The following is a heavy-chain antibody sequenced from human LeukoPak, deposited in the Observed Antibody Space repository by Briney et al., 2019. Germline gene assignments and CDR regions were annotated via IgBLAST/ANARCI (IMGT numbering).Heavy chain of an antibody. CDR2: MNPNNGGT. V-gene: IGHV1-8*01. CDR3: ARGAIFGVTPRGYGMDV. D-gene: IGHD3-3*01. Sequence: ASVKVSCKASGYTFTSYDINWVRQATGQGLEWMGWMNPNNGGTVYAQKFQGRVTMTRDTSTGTLYMELNSLKSEDTAVYYCARGAIFGVTPRGYGMDVWGQGTTVTVSS. J-gene: IGHJ6*02. CDR1: GYTFTSYD.